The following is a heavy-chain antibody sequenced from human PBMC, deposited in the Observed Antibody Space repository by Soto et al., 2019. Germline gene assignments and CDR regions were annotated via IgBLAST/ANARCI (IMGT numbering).Heavy chain of an antibody. Sequence: ASVKVSCKASGYTFTSYGMSWVRQAPGQGLEWMGWISAYNGNTNYAQKLQGRVTMTTDTSTSTAYMELRSLRSDDTAVYYCARPASYYYGSSGYLEYFDYWGQGTLVTVS. D-gene: IGHD3-22*01. CDR2: ISAYNGNT. J-gene: IGHJ4*02. CDR1: GYTFTSYG. CDR3: ARPASYYYGSSGYLEYFDY. V-gene: IGHV1-18*04.